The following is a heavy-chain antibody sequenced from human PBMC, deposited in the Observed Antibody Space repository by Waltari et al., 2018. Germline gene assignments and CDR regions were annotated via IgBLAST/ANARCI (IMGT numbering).Heavy chain of an antibody. V-gene: IGHV4-34*01. CDR1: GGSLLGYY. D-gene: IGHD2-8*02. J-gene: IGHJ6*02. CDR3: VRLEDCTGPGGNCYSGAPFAVDV. Sequence: QVHLQQWGAGLLRPSETLSLICAVYGGSLLGYYLGWLRPPPGKGLEWIGEINHSPNSNYNPSLRSRVHMSIDTSQNQFSLQLTSVTAADTGVYYCVRLEDCTGPGGNCYSGAPFAVDVWGQGTTVTVPS. CDR2: INHSPNS.